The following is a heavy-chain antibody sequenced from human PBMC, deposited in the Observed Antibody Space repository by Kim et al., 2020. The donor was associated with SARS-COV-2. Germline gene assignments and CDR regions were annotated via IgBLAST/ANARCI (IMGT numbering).Heavy chain of an antibody. J-gene: IGHJ6*01. CDR2: ISCNGNSK. Sequence: GGSLRLSCAASGFTFPGSAIHWVRQASGKGLEWVSGISCNGNSKGSAYSVSGRFTISSDRANTTHKLQLNMIRADTAASSYYARDTGTSTRSAYCFAYG. V-gene: IGHV3-9*01. CDR3: ARDTGTSTRSAYCFAYG. CDR1: GFTFPGSA. D-gene: IGHD1-7*01.